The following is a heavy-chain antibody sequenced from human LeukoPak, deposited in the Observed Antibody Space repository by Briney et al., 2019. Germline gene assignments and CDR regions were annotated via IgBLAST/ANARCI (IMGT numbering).Heavy chain of an antibody. V-gene: IGHV1-69*13. D-gene: IGHD3-22*01. J-gene: IGHJ4*02. CDR1: GGTFSSYA. CDR2: IIAIFVIA. CDR3: ERDGNAYYYDSSGYYYDY. Sequence: SVKVSCKASGGTFSSYAISWVRQGPGQGLECMGGIIAIFVIANYAQKFQGRGTITADESTSTAYMELSRMRSEDTAVYYCERDGNAYYYDSSGYYYDYWGQKTLVTVSS.